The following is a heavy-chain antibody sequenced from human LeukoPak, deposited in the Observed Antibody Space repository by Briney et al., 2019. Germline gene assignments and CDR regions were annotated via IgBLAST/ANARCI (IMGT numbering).Heavy chain of an antibody. Sequence: GGSLRLSCAVSGIIFSSYSMNWVRQAPGKGLEWVSYISSSGSTIYYADSVKGRFTISRDNSKNTLYLQMNSLRAEDTAVYYCARDPLGDSTYYFDYWGQGTLVTVSS. J-gene: IGHJ4*02. CDR2: ISSSGSTI. D-gene: IGHD2-21*01. V-gene: IGHV3-48*01. CDR1: GIIFSSYS. CDR3: ARDPLGDSTYYFDY.